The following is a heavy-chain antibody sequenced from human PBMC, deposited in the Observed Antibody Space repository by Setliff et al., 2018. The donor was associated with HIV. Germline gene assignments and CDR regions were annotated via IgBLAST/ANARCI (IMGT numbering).Heavy chain of an antibody. Sequence: GASVKVSCKASGYSFTGDYIQWMRQAPGQGPGWLGWINPNSGGTNYAQKFQGRVTMTRDTSISTASMDLRSLRSDDTAFYYCARGGQNALRYFDWLPEGEYFHHWGQGTLVTVS. V-gene: IGHV1-2*02. D-gene: IGHD3-9*01. CDR3: ARGGQNALRYFDWLPEGEYFHH. CDR2: INPNSGGT. CDR1: GYSFTGDY. J-gene: IGHJ1*01.